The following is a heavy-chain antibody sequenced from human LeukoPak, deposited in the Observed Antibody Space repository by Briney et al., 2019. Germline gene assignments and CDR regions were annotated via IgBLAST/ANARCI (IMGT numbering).Heavy chain of an antibody. J-gene: IGHJ4*02. D-gene: IGHD3-10*01. CDR3: ARDSAGSGSYVGYFEY. Sequence: PGGSLRLSCAASGFTFSSYEMNWVHQAPGKGLEWVSYISSSGSTIYYADSVKGRFTISRDNAKNSLYLQMNSLRAEDTAVYYCARDSAGSGSYVGYFEYWGQGTLVTVSS. CDR2: ISSSGSTI. V-gene: IGHV3-48*03. CDR1: GFTFSSYE.